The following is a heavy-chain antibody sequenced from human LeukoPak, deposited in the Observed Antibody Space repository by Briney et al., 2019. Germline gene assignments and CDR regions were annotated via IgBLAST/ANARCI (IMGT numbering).Heavy chain of an antibody. J-gene: IGHJ4*02. D-gene: IGHD2-21*02. V-gene: IGHV3-23*01. Sequence: GGSLRLSCSASGFTFSSYAMSWVRQAPGKGLGWVSSISLRGADANYADSVKGRFAISRDDSKNALYLQMSSLRAEDTAVYFCARRGCYGGNCYPCDYWGQGTLVTVSS. CDR3: ARRGCYGGNCYPCDY. CDR1: GFTFSSYA. CDR2: ISLRGADA.